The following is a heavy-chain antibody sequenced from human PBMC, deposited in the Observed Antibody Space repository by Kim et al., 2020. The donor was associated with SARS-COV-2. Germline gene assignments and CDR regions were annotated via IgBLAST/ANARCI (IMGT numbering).Heavy chain of an antibody. J-gene: IGHJ4*02. CDR2: INQGGNDK. D-gene: IGHD2-15*01. Sequence: GGSLRLSCAASGFTFSFYWMSWVRQAPGKGLEWVASINQGGNDKYYVDSVKGRFTISRDNAKNSLSLQMNSLRADDTAVYYCVRYCSGVTCDGHQSPFEYWGQGTLCTVSS. CDR3: VRYCSGVTCDGHQSPFEY. V-gene: IGHV3-7*01. CDR1: GFTFSFYW.